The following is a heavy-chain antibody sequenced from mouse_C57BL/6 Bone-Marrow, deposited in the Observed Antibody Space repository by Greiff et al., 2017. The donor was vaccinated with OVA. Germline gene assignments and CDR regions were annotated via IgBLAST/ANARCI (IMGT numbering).Heavy chain of an antibody. J-gene: IGHJ3*01. CDR2: ISDGGSYT. D-gene: IGHD2-2*01. CDR1: GFTFSSYA. CDR3: ARDQGGYAWFAY. V-gene: IGHV5-4*01. Sequence: EVKVVESGGGLVKPGGSLKLSCAASGFTFSSYAMSWVRQTPEKRLEWVATISDGGSYTYYPDNVKGRFTISRDNAKNNLYLQMSHLKSEDTAMYYCARDQGGYAWFAYWGQGTLVTVSA.